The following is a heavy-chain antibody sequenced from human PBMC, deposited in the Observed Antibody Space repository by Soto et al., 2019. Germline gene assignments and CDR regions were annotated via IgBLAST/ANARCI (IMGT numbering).Heavy chain of an antibody. J-gene: IGHJ6*03. Sequence: GESLKISCKGSGYSFTSYWIGWVRQMPGKGLGWMGIIYPGDSDTRYSPSFQGQVTISADKSISTAYLQWSSLKASDTAMYYCARQHCSGGSCYYMDVWGKGTTVTVSS. D-gene: IGHD2-15*01. CDR1: GYSFTSYW. CDR2: IYPGDSDT. CDR3: ARQHCSGGSCYYMDV. V-gene: IGHV5-51*01.